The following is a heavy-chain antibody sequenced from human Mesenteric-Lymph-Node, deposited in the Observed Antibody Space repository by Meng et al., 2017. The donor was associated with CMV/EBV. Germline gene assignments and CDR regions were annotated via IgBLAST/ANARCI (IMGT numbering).Heavy chain of an antibody. D-gene: IGHD3-3*01. V-gene: IGHV3-30*02. CDR3: AKESDPQGVWSTYSHFDY. Sequence: GGSLRLSCAASGFTVSSKYMSWVRQAPGKGLEWVAFIRYDETNKYYVDSVKGRFTISRDNSMNTVSLQMSSLRAEDTAVYYCAKESDPQGVWSTYSHFDYWGQGTLVTVSS. J-gene: IGHJ4*02. CDR2: IRYDETNK. CDR1: GFTVSSKY.